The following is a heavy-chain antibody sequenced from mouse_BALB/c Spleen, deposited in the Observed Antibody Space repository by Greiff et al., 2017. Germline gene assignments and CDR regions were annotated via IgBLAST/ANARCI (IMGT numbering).Heavy chain of an antibody. V-gene: IGHV1-87*01. CDR3: ASLYDGYWFAY. Sequence: VKLQESGAELARPGASVKLSCKASGYTFTSYWMQWVKQRPGQGLEWIGAIYPGDGDTRYTQKFKGKATLTADKSSSTAYMQLSSLASEDSAVYYCASLYDGYWFAYWGQGTLVTVSA. D-gene: IGHD2-3*01. CDR2: IYPGDGDT. CDR1: GYTFTSYW. J-gene: IGHJ3*01.